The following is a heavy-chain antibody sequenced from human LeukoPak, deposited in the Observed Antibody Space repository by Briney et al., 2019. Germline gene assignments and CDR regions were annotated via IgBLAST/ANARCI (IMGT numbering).Heavy chain of an antibody. J-gene: IGHJ4*02. Sequence: ASVKVSCKASGYTFTSSALNWLRQVPGQGLEWMGWINMYTANPAYAQGFTERFVFSLDTSVSTAYLEISNLKAEDTAVYYCARHDNDDDFDYWGQGTLVTVSS. V-gene: IGHV7-4-1*02. CDR1: GYTFTSSA. CDR3: ARHDNDDDFDY. CDR2: INMYTANP. D-gene: IGHD3-16*01.